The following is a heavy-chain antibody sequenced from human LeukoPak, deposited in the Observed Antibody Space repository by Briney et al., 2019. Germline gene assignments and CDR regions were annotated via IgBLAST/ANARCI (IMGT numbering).Heavy chain of an antibody. CDR3: ARGPYYDSSGYLKGSAFDI. CDR2: IIPIFGTA. J-gene: IGHJ3*02. CDR1: GGTFSSYA. Sequence: SVKVSCRASGGTFSSYAISWVRQAPGQGLEWMGGIIPIFGTANYAQKFQGRVTITTDESTSTAYMELSSLRSEDTAVYYCARGPYYDSSGYLKGSAFDIWGQGTMVTVSS. D-gene: IGHD3-22*01. V-gene: IGHV1-69*05.